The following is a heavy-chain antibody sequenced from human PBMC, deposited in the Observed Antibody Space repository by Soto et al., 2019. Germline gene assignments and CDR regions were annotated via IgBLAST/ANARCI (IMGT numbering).Heavy chain of an antibody. J-gene: IGHJ4*02. CDR3: ARSIPVGNYFDY. CDR2: INHSGST. Sequence: LSLTCAVYGGSFSGYYWSWIRQPPGKGLEWIGEINHSGSTNYNPSLKSRVTISVDTSKNQFSLKLSSVTAADTAVYYCARSIPVGNYFDYWGQGTLVTVSS. CDR1: GGSFSGYY. D-gene: IGHD6-6*01. V-gene: IGHV4-34*01.